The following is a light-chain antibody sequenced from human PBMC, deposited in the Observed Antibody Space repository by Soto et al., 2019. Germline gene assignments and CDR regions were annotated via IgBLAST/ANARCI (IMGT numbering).Light chain of an antibody. CDR2: AAS. J-gene: IGKJ1*01. V-gene: IGKV1-8*01. CDR3: LQYNGYYRT. CDR1: QGISSY. Sequence: AIRMTQSPSSLSSSTGDRVAIACRASQGISSYLAWYKQKPGKAPKLLIYAASTLQSGVPSRFSGRGSGTAFTLTISSLKSDDFDTYYCLQYNGYYRTFGQGTNVDIK.